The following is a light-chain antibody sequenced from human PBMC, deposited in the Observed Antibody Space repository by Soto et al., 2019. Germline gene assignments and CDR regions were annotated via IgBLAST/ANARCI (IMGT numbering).Light chain of an antibody. J-gene: IGLJ3*02. CDR1: SFNIGNNY. CDR2: YNN. CDR3: GTWDSSMGARV. Sequence: QSVLTQPPSVSAAPGQKVTISCSGTSFNIGNNYLAWYQQLPGTDPTLLIYYNNKRRSGIPDRFSGSKSGTSAKLGITGLQEGDDADYYCGTWDSSMGARVFGGGTKLTVL. V-gene: IGLV1-51*01.